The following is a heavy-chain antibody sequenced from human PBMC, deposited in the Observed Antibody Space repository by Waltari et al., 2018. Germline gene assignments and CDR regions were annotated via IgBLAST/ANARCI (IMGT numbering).Heavy chain of an antibody. J-gene: IGHJ3*01. D-gene: IGHD1-7*01. Sequence: QVQLQESGPGLVKPSETLSLNCTVSGGSISSNYWSWIRQPPGKGLEWIGYIYYSGSTNYNPSLKSRVTLSINTSKNQFSLKLTSVTAADTAVYYCASLGRYTWNYYAFDVWGQGTKGTVSS. CDR1: GGSISSNY. CDR3: ASLGRYTWNYYAFDV. V-gene: IGHV4-59*01. CDR2: IYYSGST.